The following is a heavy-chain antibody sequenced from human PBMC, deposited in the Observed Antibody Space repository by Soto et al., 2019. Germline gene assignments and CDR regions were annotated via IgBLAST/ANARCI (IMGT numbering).Heavy chain of an antibody. Sequence: PGGSLRLSCAASGFTVRNNYMSWVRQAPGEGLEWVSVIYSGGITFYADSVKGRFTISRDNSKNTLYLQMNSLRADDTAVYYCVRDFGSSSEGGMDVWGQGTTVTVSS. CDR1: GFTVRNNY. D-gene: IGHD6-6*01. CDR3: VRDFGSSSEGGMDV. CDR2: IYSGGIT. V-gene: IGHV3-53*01. J-gene: IGHJ6*02.